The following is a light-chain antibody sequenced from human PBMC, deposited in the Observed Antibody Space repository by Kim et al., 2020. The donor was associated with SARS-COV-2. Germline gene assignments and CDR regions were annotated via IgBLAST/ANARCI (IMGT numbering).Light chain of an antibody. CDR2: GAS. CDR3: QQYNNWPPWT. Sequence: SPGERATLSCRASQSVSNNLAWYQQTPGQAPRLLIYGASTRATGIPARFSGSGSGTEFTLTISSLQSEDFAVYHCQQYNNWPPWTFGQGTKVDIK. J-gene: IGKJ1*01. CDR1: QSVSNN. V-gene: IGKV3-15*01.